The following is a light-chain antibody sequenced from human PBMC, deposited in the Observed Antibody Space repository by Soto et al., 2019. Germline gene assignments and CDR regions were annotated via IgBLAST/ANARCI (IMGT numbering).Light chain of an antibody. V-gene: IGKV1-5*01. J-gene: IGKJ1*01. CDR2: DAS. CDR3: QQYNHYWT. CDR1: RSISDS. Sequence: DIQMTQSPSSLSASVGDRVTITCRASRSISDSLAWYQQKPGKAPKVLIYDASSLESGVPSRFSGSGSGTEFSLTISSLQPDDFATYYCQQYNHYWTFGQGTRVEIK.